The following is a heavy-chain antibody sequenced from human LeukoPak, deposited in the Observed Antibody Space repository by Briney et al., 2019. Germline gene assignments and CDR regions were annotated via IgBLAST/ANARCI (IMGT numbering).Heavy chain of an antibody. J-gene: IGHJ4*02. D-gene: IGHD4-23*01. CDR2: INPNSGGT. CDR3: ARDRDYGGPDC. CDR1: GYTFTGYY. Sequence: ASVKVSCKASGYTFTGYYMHWVRQAPGQGLEWMGWINPNSGGTNYAQKFQGRVTMTRDTSISTAYMELRSLRSDDTAVYYCARDRDYGGPDCWGQGTLVTVSS. V-gene: IGHV1-2*02.